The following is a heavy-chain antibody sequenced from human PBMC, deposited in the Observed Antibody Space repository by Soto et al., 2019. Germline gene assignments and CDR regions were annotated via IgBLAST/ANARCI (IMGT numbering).Heavy chain of an antibody. Sequence: SLRLSCAASGFTFSSCEMNWVRQAPGKGLEWVSYISSSGSTIYYADSVKGRFTISRDNAKNSLYLQMNSMRAEDTAVYYCARGFDYPIGLDVWGQGTTVTASS. D-gene: IGHD3-9*01. CDR2: ISSSGSTI. J-gene: IGHJ6*02. CDR3: ARGFDYPIGLDV. CDR1: GFTFSSCE. V-gene: IGHV3-48*03.